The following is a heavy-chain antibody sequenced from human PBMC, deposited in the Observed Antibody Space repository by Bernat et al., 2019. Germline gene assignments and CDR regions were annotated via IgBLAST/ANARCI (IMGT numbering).Heavy chain of an antibody. CDR1: GFTFSASA. V-gene: IGHV3-73*02. CDR3: IRRRYCGGDCYFDY. CDR2: IRSKGNGNAT. J-gene: IGHJ4*02. D-gene: IGHD2-21*01. Sequence: EVQLVESGGGLVQPGGSLKLSCAASGFTFSASAMHWVRQASGRGLEWVGRIRSKGNGNATTYAATVQVRFTSARDDLKDTAYLQMNSLKTEDTAVYYCIRRRYCGGDCYFDYWGQGTLVTVSS.